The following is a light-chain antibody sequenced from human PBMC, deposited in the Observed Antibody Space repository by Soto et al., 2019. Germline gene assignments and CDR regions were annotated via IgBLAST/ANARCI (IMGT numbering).Light chain of an antibody. V-gene: IGKV1-5*03. CDR1: QSSSTW. CDR3: QQYNNV. CDR2: KAS. Sequence: DIKMTQFPATLSASVGDRVTMTCRTSQSSSTWLAWYQQKPGKAHKHLTDKASSLESGVRARFCGSGSRTEFTLTMSSLQPDDFATYYCQQYNNVFGQGKKVEI. J-gene: IGKJ1*01.